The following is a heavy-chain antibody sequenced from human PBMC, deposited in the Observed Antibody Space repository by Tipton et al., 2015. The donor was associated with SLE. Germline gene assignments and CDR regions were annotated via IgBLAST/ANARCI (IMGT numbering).Heavy chain of an antibody. Sequence: TLSLTCSVSGGSISTTDHYWGWIRQPPGKGLEWIGSVFYSGNTYYNESLQSRVTISIDTSKNQFSLKLSSVTAADTAVYYCAGGLARGAFDIWGQGTMVTVSS. J-gene: IGHJ3*02. CDR3: AGGLARGAFDI. V-gene: IGHV4-39*07. D-gene: IGHD3-10*01. CDR2: VFYSGNT. CDR1: GGSISTTDHY.